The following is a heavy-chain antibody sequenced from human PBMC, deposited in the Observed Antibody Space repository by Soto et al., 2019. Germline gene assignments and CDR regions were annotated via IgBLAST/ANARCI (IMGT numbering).Heavy chain of an antibody. J-gene: IGHJ4*02. V-gene: IGHV3-74*01. D-gene: IGHD3-10*01. CDR2: INTDGSTT. CDR1: RFTFSSYW. Sequence: EVQLVESGGNLVQPGGSLRLSCAASRFTFSSYWIHWVRQPPGKRLLWVSRINTDGSTTNYADSVKGRFTISRDNAKNTLYLQMNSLRAEDTAVYYCARGASGNYYLDYWGQGALVTISS. CDR3: ARGASGNYYLDY.